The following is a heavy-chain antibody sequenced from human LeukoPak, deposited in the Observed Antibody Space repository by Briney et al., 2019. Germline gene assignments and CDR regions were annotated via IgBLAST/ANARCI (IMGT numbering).Heavy chain of an antibody. CDR3: ARDTLGAYDSNGYYHGY. Sequence: GGSLRLSCAASGFTVSSSYMSWVRQAPGKGLEWVSLIYSADNTHYADSVKRRFSISRDNSKNTLYLQMNSLRAEDTAVYYCARDTLGAYDSNGYYHGYWGQGTLVTVSS. D-gene: IGHD3-22*01. V-gene: IGHV3-53*01. CDR1: GFTVSSSY. J-gene: IGHJ4*02. CDR2: IYSADNT.